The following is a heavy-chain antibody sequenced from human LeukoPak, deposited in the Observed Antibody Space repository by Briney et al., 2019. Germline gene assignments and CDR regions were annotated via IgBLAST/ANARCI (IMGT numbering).Heavy chain of an antibody. V-gene: IGHV3-74*01. D-gene: IGHD3-22*01. CDR3: AKGIYYYDSSGYYYVPEYFQH. Sequence: GGSLRLSCAASGFTFSSYWMHWVRQVPGKGLVWVSRINSDGSSTSYADSVKGRFTISRDNSKNTLYLQMNSLRAEDTAVYYCAKGIYYYDSSGYYYVPEYFQHWGQGTLVTVSS. CDR1: GFTFSSYW. J-gene: IGHJ1*01. CDR2: INSDGSST.